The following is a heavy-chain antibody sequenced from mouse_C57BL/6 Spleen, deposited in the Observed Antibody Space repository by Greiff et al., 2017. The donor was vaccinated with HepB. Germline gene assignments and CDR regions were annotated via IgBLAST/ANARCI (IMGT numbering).Heavy chain of an antibody. CDR2: IYPGDGDT. D-gene: IGHD1-1*01. J-gene: IGHJ4*01. Sequence: VQLQQSGPELVKPWASVKISCKASGYAFSSSWMNWVKQRPGKGLEWIGRIYPGDGDTNYNGKFKGKATLTADKSSSTAYMQLSSLTSEDSAVYFCAREDLYYYGSSFYAMDYWGQGTSVTVSS. V-gene: IGHV1-82*01. CDR3: AREDLYYYGSSFYAMDY. CDR1: GYAFSSSW.